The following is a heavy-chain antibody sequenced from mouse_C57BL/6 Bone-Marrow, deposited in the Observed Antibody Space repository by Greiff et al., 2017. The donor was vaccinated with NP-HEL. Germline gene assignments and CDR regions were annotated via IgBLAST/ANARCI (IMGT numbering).Heavy chain of an antibody. V-gene: IGHV1-55*01. Sequence: QVQLKQPGAELVKPGASVKMSCKASGYTFTRYWLTWVKPRPGHGLEWIGDIYPGSGSTNYNEKFKSKATLTVDTSSSTAYMQLSSLTSEDSAVYYCAREAVHDGYYGFADWGQVTLVTVSA. CDR1: GYTFTRYW. CDR3: AREAVHDGYYGFAD. J-gene: IGHJ3*01. D-gene: IGHD2-3*01. CDR2: IYPGSGST.